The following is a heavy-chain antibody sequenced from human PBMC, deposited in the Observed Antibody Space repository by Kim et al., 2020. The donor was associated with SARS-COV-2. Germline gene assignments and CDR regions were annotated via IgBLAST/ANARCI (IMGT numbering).Heavy chain of an antibody. CDR3: ARALPYYDILTGLPSYYYYGMDV. Sequence: SVKVSCKASGGTFSSYAISWVRQAPGQGLEWMGGIIPIFGTANYAQKFQGRVTITADESTSTAYMELSSLRSEDTAVYYCARALPYYDILTGLPSYYYYGMDVWGQGTTVTVSS. D-gene: IGHD3-9*01. J-gene: IGHJ6*02. CDR2: IIPIFGTA. V-gene: IGHV1-69*13. CDR1: GGTFSSYA.